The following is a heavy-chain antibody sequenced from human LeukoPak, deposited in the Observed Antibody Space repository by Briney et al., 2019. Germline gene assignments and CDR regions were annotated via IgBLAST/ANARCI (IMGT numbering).Heavy chain of an antibody. D-gene: IGHD7-27*01. CDR2: ISSSSSYI. V-gene: IGHV3-21*01. CDR3: ARSELGYNYHYMDV. CDR1: GFTFSSYS. J-gene: IGHJ6*03. Sequence: GSLRLSCAASGFTFSSYSMNWVRQAPGEGLEWVSSISSSSSYIYYADSVKGRFTISRDNAKNSLYLQMNSLRAEDTAVYYCARSELGYNYHYMDVWGKGTTVTVSS.